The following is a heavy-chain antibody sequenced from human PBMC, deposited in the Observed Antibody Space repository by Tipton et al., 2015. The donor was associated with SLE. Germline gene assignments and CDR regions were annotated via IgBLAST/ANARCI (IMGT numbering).Heavy chain of an antibody. D-gene: IGHD3-16*02. J-gene: IGHJ3*02. CDR2: IYHSESP. Sequence: TLSLTCTVSGGSISSYYWTWIQQPPGKGLEWVGYIYHSESPTYNPSLRRRVTMSVDTSKNQFSLKLSSVTAADTAVYYCAQAHLWGSYRYASDIWGQGTMVTVSS. V-gene: IGHV4-59*12. CDR1: GGSISSYY. CDR3: AQAHLWGSYRYASDI.